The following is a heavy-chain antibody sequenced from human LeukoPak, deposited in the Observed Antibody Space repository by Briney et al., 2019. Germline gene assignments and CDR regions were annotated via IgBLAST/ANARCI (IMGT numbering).Heavy chain of an antibody. CDR1: GFTFNTYT. J-gene: IGHJ3*02. CDR3: AREGSRSDDAFDI. V-gene: IGHV3-30*04. Sequence: GRSLRLSCAASGFTFNTYTMHWVRQAPGEGLQWVALMSYDRSNEHYADSVKGRFTISRANSKNTLYLQMTSLRLEDTAVYYCAREGSRSDDAFDIWGQGTLVTVSS. CDR2: MSYDRSNE.